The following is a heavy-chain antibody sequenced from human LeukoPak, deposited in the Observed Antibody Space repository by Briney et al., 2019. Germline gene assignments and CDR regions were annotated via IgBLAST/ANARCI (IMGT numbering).Heavy chain of an antibody. Sequence: ASVKVSCKVSGYTLTELSVHWVRQAPGKGLEWMGGFDPEDGETIYAQKFQGRVTMTEDTSTDTAYMELSSLRSEDTAVYYCATYSKLYESGRLVFGHWGQGTLVTVSS. CDR3: ATYSKLYESGRLVFGH. CDR1: GYTLTELS. V-gene: IGHV1-24*01. J-gene: IGHJ4*02. D-gene: IGHD3-9*01. CDR2: FDPEDGET.